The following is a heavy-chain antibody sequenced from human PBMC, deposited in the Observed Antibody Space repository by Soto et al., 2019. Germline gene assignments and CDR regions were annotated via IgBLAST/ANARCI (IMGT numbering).Heavy chain of an antibody. CDR3: ARPASGGSRDAFDV. V-gene: IGHV5-10-1*01. Sequence: PGESLKISCKAYGYKFTTFWLNWVRQTPGKGLEWLGRIDPTDSFTNYSPPFEGHVTISVDRYISTAYLQWNSLQASDTAIYYCARPASGGSRDAFDVWGQGTTVTVSS. CDR2: IDPTDSFT. D-gene: IGHD2-15*01. CDR1: GYKFTTFW. J-gene: IGHJ3*01.